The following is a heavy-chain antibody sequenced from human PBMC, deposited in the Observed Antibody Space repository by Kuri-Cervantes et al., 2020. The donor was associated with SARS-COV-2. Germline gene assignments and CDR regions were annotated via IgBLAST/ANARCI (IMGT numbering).Heavy chain of an antibody. CDR2: IYHSGST. J-gene: IGHJ4*02. CDR3: ARSEAWDDYYFDY. CDR1: GYSISSGYY. D-gene: IGHD3-3*01. V-gene: IGHV4-38-2*01. Sequence: GSLRLSCAVSGYSISSGYYWGWIRQPPGKGLEWIGSIYHSGSTYYNPSLKSRVTISVDTSKNQFSLKLSSVTAADTAVYYCARSEAWDDYYFDYWGQGTLVTVSS.